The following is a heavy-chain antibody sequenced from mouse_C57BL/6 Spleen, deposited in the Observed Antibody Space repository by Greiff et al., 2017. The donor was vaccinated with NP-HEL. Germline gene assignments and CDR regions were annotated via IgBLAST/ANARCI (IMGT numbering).Heavy chain of an antibody. J-gene: IGHJ4*01. CDR3: TRNGEKVCAMDY. V-gene: IGHV1-55*01. CDR2: IYPGSGST. Sequence: QVQLQQPGAELVKPGASVKMSCKASGYTFTSYWITWVKQRPGQGLEWIGDIYPGSGSTNYNEKFKSKATLTVDTSSSTAYMQLSSLTSEDSAVYYCTRNGEKVCAMDYWGQGTSVTVSS. CDR1: GYTFTSYW.